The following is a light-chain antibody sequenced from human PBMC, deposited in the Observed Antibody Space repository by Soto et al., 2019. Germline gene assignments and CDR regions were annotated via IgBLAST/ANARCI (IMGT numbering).Light chain of an antibody. V-gene: IGKV1-39*01. Sequence: QMTQSPSSLSASVGDRVTITCRASQRITTYLNWYQQKPGEAPKLLISTSGTLQRGVPSRLSGSGSGTDFTLTITALRPEDLATYFCQQTYSTPYTFGQGTKLEIK. CDR1: QRITTY. J-gene: IGKJ2*01. CDR3: QQTYSTPYT. CDR2: TSG.